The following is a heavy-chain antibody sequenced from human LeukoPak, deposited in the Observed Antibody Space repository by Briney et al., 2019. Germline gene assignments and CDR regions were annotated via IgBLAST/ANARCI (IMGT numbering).Heavy chain of an antibody. J-gene: IGHJ2*01. CDR3: GRRTSYDTLTGYIYWYFDL. CDR1: GGSISSGGYY. D-gene: IGHD3-9*01. CDR2: INYSGST. Sequence: PSETLSLTCTVSGGSISSGGYYWSWIRQHPGKGLEWIGYINYSGSTDYNPSLKSRVTMSVDTSKNQFPLELSSVTAADMAVYFCGRRTSYDTLTGYIYWYFDLWGRGTLVTVSS. V-gene: IGHV4-61*08.